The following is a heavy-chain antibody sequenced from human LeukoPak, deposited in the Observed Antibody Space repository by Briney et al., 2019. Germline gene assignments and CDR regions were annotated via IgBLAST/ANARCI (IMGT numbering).Heavy chain of an antibody. CDR3: AGEANYYGSGSYFEGTFDY. J-gene: IGHJ4*02. CDR1: GVSISTHY. D-gene: IGHD3-10*01. CDR2: IYHSGTT. V-gene: IGHV4-59*11. Sequence: SETLSLTCNVSGVSISTHYWSWIRQSPGKGLEWIGFIYHSGTTNYNPSLKSRVTMSIDTSKNEFSLKLTSVTAADTAVYYCAGEANYYGSGSYFEGTFDYWGQGSLVTVSS.